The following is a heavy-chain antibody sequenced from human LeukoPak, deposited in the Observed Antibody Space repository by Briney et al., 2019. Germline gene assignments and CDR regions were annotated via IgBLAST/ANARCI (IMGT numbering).Heavy chain of an antibody. CDR3: ARSNYYGSALDY. V-gene: IGHV4-59*08. CDR1: GGSISSYY. Sequence: SETLSLTCTVSGGSISSYYWSWIRQPPGKGLEWIGYIYYSGNTNYNPSLKSRVTISVDTSKNQFSLKLSSVTAADTAVYYCARSNYYGSALDYWGQGTLVTVSS. D-gene: IGHD3-10*01. CDR2: IYYSGNT. J-gene: IGHJ4*02.